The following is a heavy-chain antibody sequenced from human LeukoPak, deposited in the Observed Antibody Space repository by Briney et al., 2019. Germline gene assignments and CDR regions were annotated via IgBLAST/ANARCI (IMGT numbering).Heavy chain of an antibody. CDR2: IKQDGSEK. Sequence: PGGSLRLSCAASGFTFSSYWMSWVRQAPGKGLEWVANIKQDGSEKYYVDPVKGRFTISRDNAKNSLYLQMNSLRAEDTAVYYCARGRSGSCQRYYFDYWGQGTLVTVSS. J-gene: IGHJ4*02. CDR3: ARGRSGSCQRYYFDY. D-gene: IGHD1-26*01. V-gene: IGHV3-7*01. CDR1: GFTFSSYW.